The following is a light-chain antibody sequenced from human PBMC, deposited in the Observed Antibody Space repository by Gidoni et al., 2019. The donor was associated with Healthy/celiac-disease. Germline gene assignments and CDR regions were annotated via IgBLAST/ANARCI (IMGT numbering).Light chain of an antibody. CDR2: AAS. Sequence: QMIQSPSSPSASVGDRVTIICRASQSIRSYLNWYQQKPGKAPKHLIYAASSLQSGVPSRFSGSGAGTDVTLTNSSLQPEDFATYYCQQSYSKPPSFGQGTKLEIK. CDR1: QSIRSY. V-gene: IGKV1-39*01. J-gene: IGKJ2*03. CDR3: QQSYSKPPS.